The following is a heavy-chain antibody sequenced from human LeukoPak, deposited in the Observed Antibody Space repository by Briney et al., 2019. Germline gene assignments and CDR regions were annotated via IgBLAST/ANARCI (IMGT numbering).Heavy chain of an antibody. D-gene: IGHD6-19*01. CDR3: ARGVADGFDP. Sequence: GGSLRLSCVASGFTLSSYAMHWARQAPGKGLEYLSAISRNGGSTYYANSVKGRFTISRDNSKNTLYLQMGSLRAEDMAVYYCARGVADGFDPWGQGTLVTVSS. V-gene: IGHV3-64*01. CDR2: ISRNGGST. CDR1: GFTLSSYA. J-gene: IGHJ5*02.